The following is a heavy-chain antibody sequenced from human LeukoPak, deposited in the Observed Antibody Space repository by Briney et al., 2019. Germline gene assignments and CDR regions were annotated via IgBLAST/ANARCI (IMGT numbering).Heavy chain of an antibody. Sequence: KPSETLSLTCTVSGGSMSSSSYYWGWIRQPPGKGLEWIGSIFYSGNTYYNPSLRSRVTISVDTSKNQFSLQLKSVTAADTAMYYCARRGNNRNDFNWFDPWGQGILVTVSS. CDR1: GGSMSSSSYY. J-gene: IGHJ5*02. D-gene: IGHD1-1*01. CDR2: IFYSGNT. CDR3: ARRGNNRNDFNWFDP. V-gene: IGHV4-39*01.